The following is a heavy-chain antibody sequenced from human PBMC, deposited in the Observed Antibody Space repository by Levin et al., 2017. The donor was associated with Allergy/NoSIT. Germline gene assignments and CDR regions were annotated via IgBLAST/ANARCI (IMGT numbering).Heavy chain of an antibody. CDR2: IWYDGSNK. D-gene: IGHD6-19*01. CDR1: GFTFSSYG. V-gene: IGHV3-33*01. CDR3: AREAVAGPFDY. Sequence: GESLKISCAASGFTFSSYGMHWVRQAPGKGLEWVAVIWYDGSNKYYADSVKGRFTISRDNSKNTLYLQMNSLRAEDTAVYYCAREAVAGPFDYWGQGTLVTVSS. J-gene: IGHJ4*02.